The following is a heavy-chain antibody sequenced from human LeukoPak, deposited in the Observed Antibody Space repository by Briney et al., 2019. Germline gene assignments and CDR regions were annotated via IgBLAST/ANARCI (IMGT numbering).Heavy chain of an antibody. CDR3: ASPSLSLRFLEWLARKEVWYFDL. Sequence: SVKVSCKASGGTFSSYAISWVRQAPGQGLEWMGGIIPIFGTANYAQKCQGRVTITADESTSTAYMELSSLRSEDTAVYYCASPSLSLRFLEWLARKEVWYFDLWGRGTLVTVSS. CDR2: IIPIFGTA. CDR1: GGTFSSYA. J-gene: IGHJ2*01. D-gene: IGHD3-3*01. V-gene: IGHV1-69*01.